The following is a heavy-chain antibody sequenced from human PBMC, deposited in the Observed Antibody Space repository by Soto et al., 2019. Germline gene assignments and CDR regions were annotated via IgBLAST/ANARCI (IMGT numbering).Heavy chain of an antibody. CDR2: ISYDGSDK. V-gene: IGHV3-30*18. Sequence: GGSLRLSCAASGFTFSNYGMHWVRQAPGKGLEWVAVISYDGSDKYYADSVKGRFSISRDNSKNTLYLQMNSLRAEDTAVYYCAKVTGYCSSSSCRRDYYYYYGMDVWGQGTTVTVSS. D-gene: IGHD2-2*01. CDR3: AKVTGYCSSSSCRRDYYYYYGMDV. CDR1: GFTFSNYG. J-gene: IGHJ6*02.